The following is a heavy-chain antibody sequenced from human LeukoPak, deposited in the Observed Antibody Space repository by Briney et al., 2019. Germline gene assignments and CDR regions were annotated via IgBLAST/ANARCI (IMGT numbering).Heavy chain of an antibody. CDR1: GGSISSYY. J-gene: IGHJ5*02. Sequence: TASETLSLTCTVSGGSISSYYWSWIRQPPGKGLEWIGYIYYSGSTNYNPSLKSRVTMSVNTSKNQVFLELRSVTAADTAVYYCTREPLPWGQGTLVTVSS. CDR3: TREPLP. V-gene: IGHV4-59*12. CDR2: IYYSGST.